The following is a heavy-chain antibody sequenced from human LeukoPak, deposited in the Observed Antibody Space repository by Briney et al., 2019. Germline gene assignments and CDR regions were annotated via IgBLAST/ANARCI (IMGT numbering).Heavy chain of an antibody. J-gene: IGHJ4*02. CDR3: AKDWRQFFRGSYFDY. CDR1: GFTFSSYA. D-gene: IGHD3-16*01. CDR2: ISGSGGST. V-gene: IGHV3-23*01. Sequence: GGSLRLSCAASGFTFSSYAISWVRQAPGKGQEWVSAISGSGGSTYYADSVKGRFTISRDNSWNTLYLQMNSLRAEDTAVYYCAKDWRQFFRGSYFDYWGQGTLVTVSS.